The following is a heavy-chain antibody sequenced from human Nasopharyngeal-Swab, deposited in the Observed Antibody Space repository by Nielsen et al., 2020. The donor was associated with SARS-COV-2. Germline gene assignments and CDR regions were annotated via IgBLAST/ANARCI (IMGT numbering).Heavy chain of an antibody. CDR3: ATINTSAPPNYYYYMDV. V-gene: IGHV4-59*12. CDR1: GASTSSYS. CDR2: ISYTGST. J-gene: IGHJ6*03. Sequence: GSLRPSCRVSGASTSSYSWSWIRQLPARGLECIGYISYTGSTNSNPSLKSRVTISVDTSKNQFSLKLTSVTAADTAVYYCATINTSAPPNYYYYMDVWGKGTTVTVSS.